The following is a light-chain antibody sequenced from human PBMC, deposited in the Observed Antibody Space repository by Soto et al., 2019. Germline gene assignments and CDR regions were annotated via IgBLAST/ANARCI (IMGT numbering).Light chain of an antibody. J-gene: IGKJ1*01. CDR2: GAS. CDR3: QQYNNWPPVT. V-gene: IGKV3-15*01. Sequence: ETVLTQPPATVSVSPGERATLSGRASQSVSSNLAWYQQKPGQAPRLLIYGASTRATGIPARFSGSGSGTEFTLTISSLQSEDFALYYCQQYNNWPPVTFGQGTKVDIK. CDR1: QSVSSN.